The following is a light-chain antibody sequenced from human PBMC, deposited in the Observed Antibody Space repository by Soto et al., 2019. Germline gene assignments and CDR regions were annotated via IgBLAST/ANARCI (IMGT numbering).Light chain of an antibody. CDR3: QQRSNWPSVYT. V-gene: IGKV3-11*01. Sequence: EIVLTQSPATLSLSPGERATLSCRASQSVSSYLAWYQQKPGQAPRLLIYDASNTATGIPARFSGSGTGSDFALTISSLEPEDVAVSYYQQRSNWPSVYTFGQGTKLEIK. CDR1: QSVSSY. J-gene: IGKJ2*01. CDR2: DAS.